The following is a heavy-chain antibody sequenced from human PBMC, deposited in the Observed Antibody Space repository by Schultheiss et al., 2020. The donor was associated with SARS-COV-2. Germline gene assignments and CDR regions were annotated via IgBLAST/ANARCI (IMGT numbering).Heavy chain of an antibody. CDR2: IYYSGST. D-gene: IGHD1-26*01. Sequence: SETLSLTCTVSGASISSYYWSWIRQPPGKGLEWIGYIYYSGSTNYNPSLKSRVTISVDTSKNQFSLKLSSVTAADTAVYYCARHMGGGSRVFDYWGQGTLVTVSS. CDR1: GASISSYY. V-gene: IGHV4-59*08. CDR3: ARHMGGGSRVFDY. J-gene: IGHJ4*02.